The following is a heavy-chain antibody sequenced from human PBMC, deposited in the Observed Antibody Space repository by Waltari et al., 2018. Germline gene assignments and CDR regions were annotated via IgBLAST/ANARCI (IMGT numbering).Heavy chain of an antibody. CDR3: ARELWNYGYPDAFDI. V-gene: IGHV4-4*07. D-gene: IGHD5-18*01. Sequence: QVRLQESGPGLVKPSETLSLTCTVSPASIGSFYWRWIRQPAGKALEWIGRIYVTGSTNYNLSLQSRVTMSIDTSENQFSLDLGSVTAADTAVYYCARELWNYGYPDAFDIWGQGTMVTVSS. CDR1: PASIGSFY. J-gene: IGHJ3*02. CDR2: IYVTGST.